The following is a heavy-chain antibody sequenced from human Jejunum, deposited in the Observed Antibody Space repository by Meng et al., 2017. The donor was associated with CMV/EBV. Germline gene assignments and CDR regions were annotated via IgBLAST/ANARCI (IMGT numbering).Heavy chain of an antibody. J-gene: IGHJ4*02. V-gene: IGHV3-30*04. CDR2: ISYDGRDN. D-gene: IGHD2-2*02. CDR3: ARGRVSYTSWSSQGN. Sequence: FTFSNYAMYWVRRAPGKGLEWVAVISYDGRDNYYADSVKGRFTIFRDNSKNTLDLQRNSLRAEDTAVYFCARGRVSYTSWSSQGNWGQGALVTVSS. CDR1: FTFSNYA.